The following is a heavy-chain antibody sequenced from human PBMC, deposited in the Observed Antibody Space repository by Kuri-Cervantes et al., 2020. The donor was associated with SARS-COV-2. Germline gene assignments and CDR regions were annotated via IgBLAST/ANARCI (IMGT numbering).Heavy chain of an antibody. V-gene: IGHV3-21*01. D-gene: IGHD2-2*02. CDR3: ARDEVVVVPAAISGWYYYGMDV. CDR2: ISSSSSYI. J-gene: IGHJ6*02. CDR1: GFTFSSYS. Sequence: GESLKISCAASGFTFSSYSMNWVRQAPGKGLEWVSSISSSSSYIYYADSVKGRFNISRDNAKNSLYLQMNSLRAEDTAVYYCARDEVVVVPAAISGWYYYGMDVWGQGTTVTVSS.